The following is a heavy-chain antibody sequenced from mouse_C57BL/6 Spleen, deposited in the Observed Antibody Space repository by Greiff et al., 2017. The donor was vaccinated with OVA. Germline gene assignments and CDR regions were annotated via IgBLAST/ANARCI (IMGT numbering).Heavy chain of an antibody. J-gene: IGHJ2*01. CDR3: ARTFDGYHDD. CDR2: IYPRSGTT. Sequence: QVQVVESGAELARPGASVKLSCKASGYTFTSYGISWVKPSTGQGLEWIGEIYPRSGTTYYNEKFKGKATLTADKSSSTAYMELRSLTSEDSAVYFCARTFDGYHDDGGKGTTLTV. CDR1: GYTFTSYG. D-gene: IGHD2-3*01. V-gene: IGHV1-81*01.